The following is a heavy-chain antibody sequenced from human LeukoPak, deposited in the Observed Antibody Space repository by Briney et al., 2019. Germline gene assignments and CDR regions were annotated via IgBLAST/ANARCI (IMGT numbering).Heavy chain of an antibody. CDR3: ARGAHLYNILTGYYTFFDY. Sequence: PSETLSLTCTVSGGSISRYYWSWIRQPPGKGLEWIGYIYYSGSTNYNPYLKSRVTISVDTSTNQFSLKLSSVTAADTAVYYCARGAHLYNILTGYYTFFDYWGQGTLVTVSS. CDR1: GGSISRYY. D-gene: IGHD3-9*01. CDR2: IYYSGST. J-gene: IGHJ4*02. V-gene: IGHV4-59*01.